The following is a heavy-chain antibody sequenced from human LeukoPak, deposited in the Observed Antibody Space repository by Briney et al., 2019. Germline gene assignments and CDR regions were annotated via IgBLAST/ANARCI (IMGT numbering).Heavy chain of an antibody. D-gene: IGHD3-10*01. CDR1: GFTFSSYS. J-gene: IGHJ4*02. V-gene: IGHV3-21*01. CDR3: ARDWRYYGSGAASY. CDR2: ISSSSSYI. Sequence: GGSLRLSCAASGFTFSSYSMNWVRQAPGKGLEWVSSISSSSSYIYYADSVKGRFAISRDNAKNSLYLQMNSLRAEDTAVYYCARDWRYYGSGAASYWGQGTLVTVSS.